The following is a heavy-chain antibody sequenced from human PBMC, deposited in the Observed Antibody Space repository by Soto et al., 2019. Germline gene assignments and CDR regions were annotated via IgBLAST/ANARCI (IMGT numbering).Heavy chain of an antibody. V-gene: IGHV3-48*02. CDR1: GFTTSNYN. Sequence: EVQLVESGGGLVQPGGSLRLSCAASGFTTSNYNMDWVRQAPGKGLEWVSYIDGSGRTIYYADSVKGRFTISRDNARNSLLLQMNSLRDEDTAVYYCARDCGKGYGMDVWGQGTTVTVSS. CDR2: IDGSGRTI. J-gene: IGHJ6*02. CDR3: ARDCGKGYGMDV.